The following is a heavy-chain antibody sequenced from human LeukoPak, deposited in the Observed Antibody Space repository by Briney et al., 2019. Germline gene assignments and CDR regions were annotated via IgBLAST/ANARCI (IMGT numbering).Heavy chain of an antibody. V-gene: IGHV3-21*01. CDR3: ARADLSYFDY. J-gene: IGHJ4*02. CDR1: GFTFSSYS. Sequence: PGGSLRLSCAASGFTFSSYSMNWVRQAPGKGLEWVSSISGSNSYIYYADSVKGRFTISRDNAKNSLYLQMNSLRAEDTAVYYCARADLSYFDYWGQGTLVTVSS. CDR2: ISGSNSYI.